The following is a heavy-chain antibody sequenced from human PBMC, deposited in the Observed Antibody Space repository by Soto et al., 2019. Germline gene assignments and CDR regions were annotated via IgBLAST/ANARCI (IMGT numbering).Heavy chain of an antibody. V-gene: IGHV3-30-3*01. J-gene: IGHJ4*02. D-gene: IGHD2-21*01. CDR3: AREVRPQYYFDY. Sequence: QVQLVESGGGVVQPGRSPRLSCAASGFTFSSYAMHWVRQAPGKGLEWVAVISYDGSNKYYADSVKGRFTISRDNSKNTLYLQMNSLRAEDTAVYYCAREVRPQYYFDYWGQGTLVTVSS. CDR1: GFTFSSYA. CDR2: ISYDGSNK.